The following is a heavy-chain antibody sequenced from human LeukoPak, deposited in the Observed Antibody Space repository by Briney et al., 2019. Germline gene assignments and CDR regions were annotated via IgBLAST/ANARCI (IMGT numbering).Heavy chain of an antibody. CDR2: INGDGSNT. J-gene: IGHJ4*02. D-gene: IGHD3-22*01. V-gene: IGHV3-74*03. CDR3: AKRGVVIRVILVGFHKEAYYFDS. Sequence: GGSLRLSCAASGFTFSSHWMHWVRQAPGKGLVWVSRINGDGSNTTYADSVKGRFTISRDNAKNTLYLQMNSLRAEDTAVYFCAKRGVVIRVILVGFHKEAYYFDSWGQGALVTVSS. CDR1: GFTFSSHW.